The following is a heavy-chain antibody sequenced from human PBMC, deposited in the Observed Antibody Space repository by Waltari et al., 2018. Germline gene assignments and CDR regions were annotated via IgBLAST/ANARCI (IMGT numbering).Heavy chain of an antibody. CDR3: ARALPRITIFGVVIIGNWFDP. J-gene: IGHJ5*02. D-gene: IGHD3-3*01. Sequence: QVQLQQWGAGLLKPSETLSLTCAVYGGSFSGYYWSWIRQPPGTGLGWIGEINHSGSTNYNPSLKSRVTISVDTSKNQFSLKLSSVTAADTAVYYCARALPRITIFGVVIIGNWFDPWGQGTLVTVSS. V-gene: IGHV4-34*01. CDR1: GGSFSGYY. CDR2: INHSGST.